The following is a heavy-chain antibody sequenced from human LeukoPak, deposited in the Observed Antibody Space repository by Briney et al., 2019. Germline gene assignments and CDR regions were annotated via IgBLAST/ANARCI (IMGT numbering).Heavy chain of an antibody. CDR3: ARGGGRYSSY. Sequence: GGSLRLSCAASGFTFNNYEMNWVRQAPGKGLEWISFISASGSTEYYADSVKGRFTISRDNAKNSLYLQMNSLRAEDTAVYYCARGGGRYSSYWGQGTLVTVSS. CDR1: GFTFNNYE. J-gene: IGHJ4*02. CDR2: ISASGSTE. D-gene: IGHD3-16*01. V-gene: IGHV3-48*03.